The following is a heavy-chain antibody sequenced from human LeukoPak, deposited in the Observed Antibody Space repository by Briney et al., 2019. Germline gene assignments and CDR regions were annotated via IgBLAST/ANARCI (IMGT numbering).Heavy chain of an antibody. CDR2: IYYTGST. CDR3: ARFSGGSWFDY. V-gene: IGHV4-59*01. CDR1: GGSINSYY. Sequence: KPSETLSLTCTVSGGSINSYYWSWIRQPPGKGLEWIGYIYYTGSTNYNPSLRSRVTMSVDTSKNQFSLKLSSVTAADRAVYYCARFSGGSWFDYWGQGTLVTVSS. D-gene: IGHD6-13*01. J-gene: IGHJ4*02.